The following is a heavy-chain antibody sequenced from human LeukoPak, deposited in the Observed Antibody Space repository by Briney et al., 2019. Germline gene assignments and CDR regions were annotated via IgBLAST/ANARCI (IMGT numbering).Heavy chain of an antibody. J-gene: IGHJ6*03. CDR2: ISSNSAGI. CDR3: ARDPTGTTYYYYMDV. CDR1: GFTFDDYA. Sequence: PGGSLRLSCAASGFTFDDYAMHWVRQAPGKGLEWVSGISSNSAGIGYGDSVKGRFTISRDNAKNSLYLQMNSLRAEDMALYYCARDPTGTTYYYYMDVWGKGTTVTVSS. V-gene: IGHV3-9*03. D-gene: IGHD1-7*01.